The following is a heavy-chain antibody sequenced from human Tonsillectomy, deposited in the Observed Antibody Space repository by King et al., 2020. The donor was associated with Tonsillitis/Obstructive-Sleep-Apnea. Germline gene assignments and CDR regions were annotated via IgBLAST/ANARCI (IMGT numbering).Heavy chain of an antibody. CDR1: GGSISTYY. CDR2: ISYSGFT. J-gene: IGHJ4*02. V-gene: IGHV4-59*01. CDR3: ARSHGGY. Sequence: QLQESGPGLVKSSETLSLTCTVSGGSISTYYWNLVRQPPGKGLEWFGYISYSGFTQYNPSLKSRVTISVDTSKNQFSLKLTSLTAADTAVYYCARSHGGYWGQGLLVTVSS.